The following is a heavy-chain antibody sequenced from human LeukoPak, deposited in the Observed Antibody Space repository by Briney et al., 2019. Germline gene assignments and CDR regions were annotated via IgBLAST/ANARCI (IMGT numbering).Heavy chain of an antibody. Sequence: GASVKVSCKASGYTFTGYYMHWVRQAPGQGLEWMGRINPNSGGTNYAQKFQGRVTMTRDTSISTAYMELSRLRSDDTAVHYCARERSSGSYPHDAFDIWGQGTMVTVSS. CDR1: GYTFTGYY. D-gene: IGHD6-19*01. J-gene: IGHJ3*02. CDR3: ARERSSGSYPHDAFDI. CDR2: INPNSGGT. V-gene: IGHV1-2*06.